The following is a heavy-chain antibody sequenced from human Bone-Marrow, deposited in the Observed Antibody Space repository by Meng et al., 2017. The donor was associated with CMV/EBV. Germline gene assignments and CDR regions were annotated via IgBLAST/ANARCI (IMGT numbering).Heavy chain of an antibody. J-gene: IGHJ4*02. V-gene: IGHV4-34*01. D-gene: IGHD1-26*01. CDR3: ASGGATGRLDY. Sequence: GAVYGGSFSGYYWRWIRQAPGKGLEWIGEINHSGNTNYNQSLKSRVTISVDTSKNQFSLKLSSVTAADTAVYYCASGGATGRLDYWDQGTLVTVSS. CDR1: GGSFSGYY. CDR2: INHSGNT.